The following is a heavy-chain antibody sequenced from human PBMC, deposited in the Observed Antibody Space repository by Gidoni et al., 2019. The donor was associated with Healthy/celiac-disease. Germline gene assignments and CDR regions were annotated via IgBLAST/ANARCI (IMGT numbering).Heavy chain of an antibody. Sequence: QVQLQESGPGLVKPSETLSLPCTVSGGSISSYYWSWIRQPPGKGLEWIGYIYYSGSTNYNPSLKSRVTISVDTSKNQFSLKLSSVTAADTAVYYCARATDSSGWYDFDYWGQGTLVTVSS. V-gene: IGHV4-59*01. CDR1: GGSISSYY. D-gene: IGHD6-19*01. CDR3: ARATDSSGWYDFDY. CDR2: IYYSGST. J-gene: IGHJ4*02.